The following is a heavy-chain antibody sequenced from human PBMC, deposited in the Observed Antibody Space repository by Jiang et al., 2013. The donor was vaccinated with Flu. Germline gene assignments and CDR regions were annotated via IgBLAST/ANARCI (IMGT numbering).Heavy chain of an antibody. V-gene: IGHV4-39*01. CDR2: IFYSGRT. Sequence: LLKPSETLSLTCTVSGGSISSSSYYWGWIRQPPGKGLEWVGIIFYSGRTYYNPSLKSRVTVSLDTSKNQFSLKLRSVTAADTAVYYCARADNTGWDFDYWGQGTLVTVSS. CDR1: GGSISSSSYY. CDR3: ARADNTGWDFDY. D-gene: IGHD6-19*01. J-gene: IGHJ4*02.